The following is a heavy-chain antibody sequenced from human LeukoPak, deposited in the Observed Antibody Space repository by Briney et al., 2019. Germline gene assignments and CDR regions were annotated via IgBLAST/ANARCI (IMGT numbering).Heavy chain of an antibody. CDR3: ARGRYYYDSSGIPPFDP. J-gene: IGHJ5*02. Sequence: PGGSLRLSCAASGFTFSSYAMSWVRQAPGKGLEWVSYISSSSSTIYYADSVKGRFTISRDNAKNSLYLQMNSLRAEDTALYHCARGRYYYDSSGIPPFDPWGQGTLVTVSS. CDR2: ISSSSSTI. D-gene: IGHD3-22*01. V-gene: IGHV3-48*01. CDR1: GFTFSSYA.